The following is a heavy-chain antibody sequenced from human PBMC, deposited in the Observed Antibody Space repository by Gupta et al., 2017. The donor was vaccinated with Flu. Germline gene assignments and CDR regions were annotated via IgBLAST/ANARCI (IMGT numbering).Heavy chain of an antibody. CDR1: GYSFTTYW. J-gene: IGHJ4*02. CDR3: ARLSTAQKMSSGRIDY. V-gene: IGHV5-51*03. CDR2: IYPGDSDT. Sequence: EVQLVQSGAEVEKAGESLKISCKGSGYSFTTYWIGWVRQMPGKGLEWMGIIYPGDSDTRYSPSFQGQVAISADKSITTAYLQWSSLKASDTAMYYCARLSTAQKMSSGRIDYWGQGTLVTVSS. D-gene: IGHD6-19*01.